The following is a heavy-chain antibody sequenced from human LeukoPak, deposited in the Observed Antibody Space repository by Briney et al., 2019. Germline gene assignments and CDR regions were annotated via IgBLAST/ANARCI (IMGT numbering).Heavy chain of an antibody. V-gene: IGHV4-59*01. Sequence: PSETLSLTCTVSGGSISSYYWSWIRQPPGKGLEWIGYIYYSGSTNYNPSLKSRVTISVDTSKNQFSLKLSSVTAADTAVYYCVRTHSGYDFFHYYYYMDVWGKGTTVTISS. CDR3: VRTHSGYDFFHYYYYMDV. D-gene: IGHD5-12*01. CDR2: IYYSGST. CDR1: GGSISSYY. J-gene: IGHJ6*03.